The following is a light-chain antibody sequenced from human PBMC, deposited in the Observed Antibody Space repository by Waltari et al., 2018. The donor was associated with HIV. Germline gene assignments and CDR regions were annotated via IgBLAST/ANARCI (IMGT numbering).Light chain of an antibody. J-gene: IGLJ3*02. CDR2: GNT. CDR1: SSNIGTNYD. V-gene: IGLV1-40*01. CDR3: QSYDNTVNGWV. Sequence: QSVLTQPPSVSGAPGQNVTVSCTGSSSNIGTNYDVHWYQFLPGEVPKLLIYGNTTPPAGGPGRFSGSSSGTSASLAITGLQPADEADYYCQSYDNTVNGWVFGGGTRVTV.